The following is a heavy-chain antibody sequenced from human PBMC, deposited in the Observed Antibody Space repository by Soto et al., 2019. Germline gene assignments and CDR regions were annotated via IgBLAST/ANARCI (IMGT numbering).Heavy chain of an antibody. CDR2: ISYDGSNK. Sequence: GGSLRLSCAASGFTFSSYGMHWVRQAPGKGLEWVAVISYDGSNKYYADSVKGRFTISRDNSKNTLYLQMNSLRAEDTAVYYCAKSPPTVVVTASYFDYWGQGTLVTVSS. CDR3: AKSPPTVVVTASYFDY. V-gene: IGHV3-30*18. D-gene: IGHD2-21*02. CDR1: GFTFSSYG. J-gene: IGHJ4*02.